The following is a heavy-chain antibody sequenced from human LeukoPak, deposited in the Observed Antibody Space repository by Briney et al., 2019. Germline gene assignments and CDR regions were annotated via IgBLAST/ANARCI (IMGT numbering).Heavy chain of an antibody. V-gene: IGHV3-13*01. Sequence: GGSLRLSCAASGFTFSSYDMHWVRQATGKGLEWVSAIGTAGDTYYPGSVKGRFTISRENAKNSLYLQMNSLRAGDTAVYYCARGTAADPYYGMDVWGQGTTVTVSS. CDR2: IGTAGDT. CDR1: GFTFSSYD. CDR3: ARGTAADPYYGMDV. D-gene: IGHD6-13*01. J-gene: IGHJ6*02.